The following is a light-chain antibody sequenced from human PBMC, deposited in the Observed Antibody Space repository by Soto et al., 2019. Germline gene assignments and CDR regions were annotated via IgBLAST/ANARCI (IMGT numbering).Light chain of an antibody. Sequence: EIVMMQSPATLSVSPGERATLSCRASQSLSSNLAWYQQKPGQAPRLLIYGASTRATGIPARFSGSGSGTEFTLTISSLQSEDFAVYYCQQYNNWPQTFGQGTKVDIK. CDR3: QQYNNWPQT. CDR1: QSLSSN. CDR2: GAS. V-gene: IGKV3-15*01. J-gene: IGKJ1*01.